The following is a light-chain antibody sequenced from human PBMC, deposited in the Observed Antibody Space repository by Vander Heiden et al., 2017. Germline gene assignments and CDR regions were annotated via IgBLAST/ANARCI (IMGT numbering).Light chain of an antibody. Sequence: EIVMTQSPATLSVSPGERATLSCRASQSVSSNLAWYQQKPGQAPRLLIYGASTRATGIPARFSGSGSGTEFTLTISSLQSEDFAVYYCQQYNNWPRNVGQGNKLEIK. CDR3: QQYNNWPRN. CDR2: GAS. CDR1: QSVSSN. J-gene: IGKJ2*01. V-gene: IGKV3-15*01.